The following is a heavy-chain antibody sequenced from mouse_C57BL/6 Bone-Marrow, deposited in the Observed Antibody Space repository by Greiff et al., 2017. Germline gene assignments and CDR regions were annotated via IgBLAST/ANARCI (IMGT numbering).Heavy chain of an antibody. CDR2: IDPSDSYT. V-gene: IGHV1-50*01. J-gene: IGHJ2*01. Sequence: QVQLQQPGAELVKPGASVKLSCKASGYTFTSYWMQWVKQRPGQGLEWIGEIDPSDSYTNYNQKFKGKATMTVDTSSSTDYMQLSSLTSEDSAVYCCARGGNPNYFDYWGQGTTLTVSS. CDR3: ARGGNPNYFDY. CDR1: GYTFTSYW.